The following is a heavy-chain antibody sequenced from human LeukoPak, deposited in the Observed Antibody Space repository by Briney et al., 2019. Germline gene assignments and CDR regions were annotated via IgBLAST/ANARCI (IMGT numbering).Heavy chain of an antibody. CDR3: AREFWNYRSGNLQAFHI. CDR1: GGSISSSNW. V-gene: IGHV4-4*02. J-gene: IGHJ3*02. Sequence: SETLSLTCAVSGGSISSSNWWSWVRQPPGKGLEWIGEIDHSGSTKYNPSLKSRVTISVDKSKTQFSLRLSSVTAADKAVYYCAREFWNYRSGNLQAFHIWGQGTVVTVSS. CDR2: IDHSGST. D-gene: IGHD3-10*01.